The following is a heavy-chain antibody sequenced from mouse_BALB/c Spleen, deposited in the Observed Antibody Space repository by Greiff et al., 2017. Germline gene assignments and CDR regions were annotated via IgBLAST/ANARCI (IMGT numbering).Heavy chain of an antibody. J-gene: IGHJ4*01. CDR2: ISSGGGSI. Sequence: DVKLVESGGGLVKPGGSLKLSCAASGFAFSSYDMSWVRQTPEKRLEWVAYISSGGGSIYYPDIVKGRFTISRDNAKNTLYLQMSSLKSEDTAMYYCARHETTVVATDAMDYWGQGTSVTVSS. V-gene: IGHV5-12-1*01. D-gene: IGHD1-1*01. CDR3: ARHETTVVATDAMDY. CDR1: GFAFSSYD.